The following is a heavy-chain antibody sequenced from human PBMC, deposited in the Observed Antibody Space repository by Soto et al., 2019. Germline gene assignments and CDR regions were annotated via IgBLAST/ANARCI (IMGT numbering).Heavy chain of an antibody. Sequence: PGESLKISCKGSGYSFTSYWISWVRQMPGKGLEWMGRIDPSDSYTNYSPSFQGHVTISADQSISTAYLQWSSLKASDTAMYYCARQSVDTAMAPGYWGQGTLVTVSS. J-gene: IGHJ4*02. CDR1: GYSFTSYW. CDR3: ARQSVDTAMAPGY. CDR2: IDPSDSYT. V-gene: IGHV5-10-1*01. D-gene: IGHD5-18*01.